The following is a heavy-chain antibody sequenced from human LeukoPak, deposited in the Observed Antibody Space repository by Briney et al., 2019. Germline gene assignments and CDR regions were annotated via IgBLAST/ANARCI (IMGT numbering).Heavy chain of an antibody. Sequence: PSETLSLTCTVSGGSISSYYWSWIRQPPGKGLEWIGYIYYSGSTNYNPSLKSRVTISVDTSKDQFSLRLSPVTAADTAVYYCARVLAAAGTGYFDYWGQGTLVTVSS. CDR2: IYYSGST. CDR3: ARVLAAAGTGYFDY. V-gene: IGHV4-59*01. J-gene: IGHJ4*02. D-gene: IGHD6-13*01. CDR1: GGSISSYY.